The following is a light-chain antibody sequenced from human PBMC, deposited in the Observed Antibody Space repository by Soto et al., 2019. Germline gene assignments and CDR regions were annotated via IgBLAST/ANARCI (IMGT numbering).Light chain of an antibody. J-gene: IGLJ1*01. Sequence: QSVLTQPPSASGSPGQSVTISCTGTSSDVGGYNYVSWYQQHPGKAPKLMIYEVSKRPSGVPDRFSGSKSGNTASLTVSGHQAEDEADYYCCSYAGSNNYVFVTGTKVTVL. CDR3: CSYAGSNNYV. CDR2: EVS. CDR1: SSDVGGYNY. V-gene: IGLV2-8*01.